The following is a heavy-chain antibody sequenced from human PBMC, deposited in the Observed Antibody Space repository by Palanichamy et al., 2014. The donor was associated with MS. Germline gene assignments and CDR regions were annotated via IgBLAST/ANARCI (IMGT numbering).Heavy chain of an antibody. CDR1: GFAFSGYS. Sequence: EVQLVESGGGVVQPGGSLRLSCAASGFAFSGYSMNWVRQAPGKGLEWVSYISSSSSTIYYADSVKGRFTVSRDNAKNSLYLQMNDLRDEDTAIYYCARDLSGTYQDYWGQGTLVTVSS. D-gene: IGHD1-26*01. CDR3: ARDLSGTYQDY. CDR2: ISSSSSTI. J-gene: IGHJ4*02. V-gene: IGHV3-48*02.